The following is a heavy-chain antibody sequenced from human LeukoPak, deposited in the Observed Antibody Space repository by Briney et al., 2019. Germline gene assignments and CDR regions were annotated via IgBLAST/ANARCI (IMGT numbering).Heavy chain of an antibody. CDR2: INPNSGGT. V-gene: IGHV1-2*02. D-gene: IGHD6-13*01. Sequence: GASVKVSCKASGYTFTGYYMHWVRQAPGQGLEWMGWINPNSGGTNYALKFQGRVTMTRDTSISTAYMELSRLRSDDTAVYYCARDLVAAAGWNAFDIWGQGTMVTVSS. J-gene: IGHJ3*02. CDR1: GYTFTGYY. CDR3: ARDLVAAAGWNAFDI.